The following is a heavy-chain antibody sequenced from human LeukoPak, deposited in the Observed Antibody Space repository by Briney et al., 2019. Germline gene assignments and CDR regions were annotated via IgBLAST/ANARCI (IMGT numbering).Heavy chain of an antibody. V-gene: IGHV3-48*03. CDR2: SSSGGTTI. J-gene: IGHJ4*02. CDR3: ARRFDY. CDR1: GFTISGYE. Sequence: GGSLRLSCAVSGFTISGYEMNWVRQAPGKGLEWISYSSSGGTTIYYADSVKGRFTISRDNAKNTLYLQMNSLRAEDTGVYYCARRFDYWGQGTLVTVSS.